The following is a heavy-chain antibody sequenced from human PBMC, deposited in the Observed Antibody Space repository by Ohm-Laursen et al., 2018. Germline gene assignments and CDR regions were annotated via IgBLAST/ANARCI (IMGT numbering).Heavy chain of an antibody. CDR2: ISVSGSST. D-gene: IGHD2-8*02. J-gene: IGHJ5*02. Sequence: SLRLSCTASGFSFSISGMTWVRQAPGKGLEWVSGISVSGSSTDYADSVKGRFTISRANSKNTLYLQMSSLRAEDTAVYYCAKQAASGGFDRWGQGTLVTVSS. CDR1: GFSFSISG. CDR3: AKQAASGGFDR. V-gene: IGHV3-23*01.